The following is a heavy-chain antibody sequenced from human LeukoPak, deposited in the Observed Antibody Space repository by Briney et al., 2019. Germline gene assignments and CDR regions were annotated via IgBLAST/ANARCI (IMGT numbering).Heavy chain of an antibody. CDR1: GYTFSDYT. Sequence: ASVKVSCKTSGYTFSDYTINWVRQAPGQGLEWLGYIRPMTGDTNYAQKFQDRVTFSMDTSTATAYMELRSLRSDDTAFYYCGRGVQSFDPWGQGTLVTVSS. J-gene: IGHJ5*02. CDR3: GRGVQSFDP. CDR2: IRPMTGDT. V-gene: IGHV1-2*02.